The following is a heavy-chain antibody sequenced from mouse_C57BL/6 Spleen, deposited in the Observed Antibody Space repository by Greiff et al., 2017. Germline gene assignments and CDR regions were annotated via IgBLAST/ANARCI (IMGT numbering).Heavy chain of an antibody. CDR2: ISYDGSN. Sequence: DVKLQESGPGLVKPSQSLSLTCSVTGYSITSGYYWNWIRQFPGNKLEWMGYISYDGSNNYNPSLKNRISITRDTSKNQFFLKLNSVTTEDTATYYCARAGGLQYYFDYWGQGTTLTVSS. D-gene: IGHD2-4*01. CDR3: ARAGGLQYYFDY. V-gene: IGHV3-6*01. J-gene: IGHJ2*01. CDR1: GYSITSGYY.